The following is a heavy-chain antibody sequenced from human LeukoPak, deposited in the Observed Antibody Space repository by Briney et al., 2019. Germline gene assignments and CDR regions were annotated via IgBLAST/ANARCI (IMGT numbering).Heavy chain of an antibody. Sequence: SETLSLTCAVYGGSFSGYYWSWIRQPPGKGLEWIGEINHSGSTNYNPSLKSRVTISVDTSKNQFSLKLSSVTAADTAVYYCARDPDNWVRFDYWGQGTLVTVSS. CDR3: ARDPDNWVRFDY. CDR2: INHSGST. J-gene: IGHJ4*02. D-gene: IGHD1-1*01. CDR1: GGSFSGYY. V-gene: IGHV4-34*01.